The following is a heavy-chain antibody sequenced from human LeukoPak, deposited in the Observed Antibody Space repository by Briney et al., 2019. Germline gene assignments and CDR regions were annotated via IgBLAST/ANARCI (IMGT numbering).Heavy chain of an antibody. CDR1: GGTFSSYT. CDR3: ARDIVVVVAASHYYYYGMDV. J-gene: IGHJ6*02. CDR2: IIPILGIA. Sequence: SVKVSCKASGGTFSSYTISWVRQAPGQGLEWMGRIIPILGIANYAQKFQGRVTITADKSTSTAYMELSSLRSEDTDVYYCARDIVVVVAASHYYYYGMDVWGQGTTVTVSS. D-gene: IGHD2-15*01. V-gene: IGHV1-69*04.